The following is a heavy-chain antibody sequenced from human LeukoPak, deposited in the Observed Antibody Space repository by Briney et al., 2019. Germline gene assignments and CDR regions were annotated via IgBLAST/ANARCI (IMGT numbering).Heavy chain of an antibody. CDR1: GVSISSHY. CDR3: ARFSTRVVSGGSDASCYGHY. J-gene: IGHJ4*02. D-gene: IGHD2-2*01. V-gene: IGHV4-59*11. CDR2: ICSTGAT. Sequence: PSETLSLTCTVSGVSISSHYWTWIRLPPGKGLELVGHICSTGATNYYPSPTSRGTMTIDTYTNKFSLRLSPINVADAAVYYCARFSTRVVSGGSDASCYGHYWGEGTQVTVSS.